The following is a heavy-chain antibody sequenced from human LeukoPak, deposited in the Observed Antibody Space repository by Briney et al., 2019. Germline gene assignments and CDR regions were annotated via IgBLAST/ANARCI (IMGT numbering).Heavy chain of an antibody. Sequence: GRPLRLSCAASGFTFDDYAMHWVRQAPGKGLEWVSGISWNSGSIGYADSVKGRLTISRDNAKNSLYLQMNSLRAEDTALYYCAKVGSEYYYDSSGPYGMDVWGQGTTVTVSS. V-gene: IGHV3-9*01. J-gene: IGHJ6*02. D-gene: IGHD3-22*01. CDR1: GFTFDDYA. CDR2: ISWNSGSI. CDR3: AKVGSEYYYDSSGPYGMDV.